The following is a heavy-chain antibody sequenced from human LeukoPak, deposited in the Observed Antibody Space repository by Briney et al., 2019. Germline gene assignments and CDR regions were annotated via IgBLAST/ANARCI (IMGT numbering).Heavy chain of an antibody. CDR3: ARGLNFDY. Sequence: GGALRLSCAASGFTFSSYSMNWVRQAPGKGLEWVSYISSSISTKYYADSVKGRFTISRDNSKSTLYLQMNSLRAEDTAVYYCARGLNFDYWGQGTLVTVSS. V-gene: IGHV3-48*01. CDR1: GFTFSSYS. J-gene: IGHJ4*02. D-gene: IGHD2-8*01. CDR2: ISSSISTK.